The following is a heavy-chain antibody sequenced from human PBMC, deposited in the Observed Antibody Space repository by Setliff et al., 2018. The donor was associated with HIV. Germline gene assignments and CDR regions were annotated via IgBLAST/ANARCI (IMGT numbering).Heavy chain of an antibody. D-gene: IGHD6-19*01. Sequence: SETLSLTCNVSGASISSHSWTWIRQPPGKGLEWIGSIYHSGSTYYNPSLKSRVTISVDTSKNQFSLKLSSVTAADTAVYYCARGYRAVAGQYYFDYWGQGTLVTVSS. CDR3: ARGYRAVAGQYYFDY. CDR2: IYHSGST. CDR1: GASISSHS. V-gene: IGHV4-38-2*02. J-gene: IGHJ4*02.